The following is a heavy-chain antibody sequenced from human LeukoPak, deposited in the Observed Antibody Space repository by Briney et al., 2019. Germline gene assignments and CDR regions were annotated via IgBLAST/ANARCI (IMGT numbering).Heavy chain of an antibody. V-gene: IGHV3-23*01. J-gene: IGHJ6*02. Sequence: PGGSLRLSCAASGFTFSSYAMSWVRQAPGKGLEWVSAISGSGGSTYYADSVKGRFTISRDNSKNTLYLQMNSLRAEDTAVYYCAAAAAGTRGVKGYYYGMDVWGQGTTVTVSS. CDR1: GFTFSSYA. D-gene: IGHD6-13*01. CDR2: ISGSGGST. CDR3: AAAAAGTRGVKGYYYGMDV.